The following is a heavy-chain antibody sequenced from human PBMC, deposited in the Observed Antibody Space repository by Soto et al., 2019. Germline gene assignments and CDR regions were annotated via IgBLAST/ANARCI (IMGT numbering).Heavy chain of an antibody. CDR3: ARVDWNVGRAY. Sequence: EVQLVESGGGLIQPWGSLRLSCAVSGFAVSSYYMSWVRQGPGKGLEWVSHIYSGGNINYTDSVKGRFTISRDAAKNTLKLQMNSLIAEDTAVYFCARVDWNVGRAYWGQGTLVTVSS. V-gene: IGHV3-53*01. J-gene: IGHJ4*02. CDR1: GFAVSSYY. CDR2: IYSGGNI. D-gene: IGHD2-21*01.